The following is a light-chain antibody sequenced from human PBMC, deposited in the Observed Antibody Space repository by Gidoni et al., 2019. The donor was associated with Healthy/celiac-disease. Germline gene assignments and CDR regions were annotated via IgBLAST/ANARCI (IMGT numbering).Light chain of an antibody. J-gene: IGKJ1*01. CDR2: WAS. V-gene: IGKV4-1*01. CDR1: QSVLYSPNNQNY. CDR3: QQYYSTPPWT. Sequence: DIVMTQSLDSLPVFLGERATINRKPRQSVLYSPNNQNYVAWYQQKPGQPPKLLIYWASNREPGVPDRFSGSGSGTDFTLTISSLQAEDVAVYYCQQYYSTPPWTFXXXTKVEIK.